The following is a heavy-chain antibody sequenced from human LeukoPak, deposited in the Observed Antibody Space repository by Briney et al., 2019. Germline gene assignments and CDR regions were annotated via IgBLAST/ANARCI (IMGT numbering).Heavy chain of an antibody. CDR3: ARDWLRFGELLAFDY. V-gene: IGHV3-21*01. CDR1: GFTFSSYA. CDR2: ISSSSSYI. D-gene: IGHD3-10*01. Sequence: GGSLRLSCAASGFTFSSYAMHWVRQAPGKGLEWVSSISSSSSYIYYADSVKGRFTISRDNAKNSLYLQMNSLRAEDTAVYYCARDWLRFGELLAFDYWGQGTLVTVSS. J-gene: IGHJ4*02.